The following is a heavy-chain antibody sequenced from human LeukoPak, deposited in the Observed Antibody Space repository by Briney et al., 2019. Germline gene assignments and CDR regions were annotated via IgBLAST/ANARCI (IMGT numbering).Heavy chain of an antibody. V-gene: IGHV4-59*08. D-gene: IGHD6-13*01. J-gene: IGHJ4*02. CDR3: ARLRRAATAGGFDC. CDR2: VYSSGST. CDR1: DGSISNNY. Sequence: SETLSLTSTVSDGSISNNYWSWIRQPPGKGLEWIAYVYSSGSTNCNPSLKSRVTISVDTSKNQFSLNLSSVTAADTAVYYCARLRRAATAGGFDCWGPGTLVAVSS.